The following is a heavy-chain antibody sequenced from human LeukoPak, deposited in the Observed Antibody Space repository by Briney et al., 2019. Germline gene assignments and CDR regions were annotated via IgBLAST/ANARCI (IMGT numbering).Heavy chain of an antibody. CDR3: ATDPGHSGMDY. J-gene: IGHJ4*02. CDR2: INLQSGGT. D-gene: IGHD3-10*01. Sequence: ASVRVSCKPSGFSFIGYYMHWVRQAPGQGLDWMGWINLQSGGTKYAQTFQARVTKTSDTSISTAYMDLSRLRSDDTAVYYCATDPGHSGMDYWGQGSLVTVSS. V-gene: IGHV1-2*02. CDR1: GFSFIGYY.